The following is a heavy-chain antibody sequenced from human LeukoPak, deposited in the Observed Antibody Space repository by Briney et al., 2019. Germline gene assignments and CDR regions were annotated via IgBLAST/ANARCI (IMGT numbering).Heavy chain of an antibody. CDR1: GYTFTGYY. Sequence: ASVKVSCKASGYTFTGYYMHWVRQAPGQGLEWMGWINPNSGGTNYAQKFQGRVTMTRDTSISTAYMELSRLRSDDTAVYYCARDGSQYQLLFWFDPWGQGTLVTVSS. D-gene: IGHD2-2*01. CDR3: ARDGSQYQLLFWFDP. CDR2: INPNSGGT. V-gene: IGHV1-2*02. J-gene: IGHJ5*02.